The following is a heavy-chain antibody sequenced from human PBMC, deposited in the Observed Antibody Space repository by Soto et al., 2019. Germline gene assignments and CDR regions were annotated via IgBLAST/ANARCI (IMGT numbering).Heavy chain of an antibody. J-gene: IGHJ4*02. D-gene: IGHD6-13*01. Sequence: QVQLVQSGAEVKKPGASVKVSCKASGYTFTSYGISWVRQAPGQGLEWMGWISAYNGNTNYAQKLQGRVTMTTDTPTSTAYIELRSLRADDTAVHDCARAGIAAAGIESDYWGQGTLVTVSS. V-gene: IGHV1-18*01. CDR1: GYTFTSYG. CDR2: ISAYNGNT. CDR3: ARAGIAAAGIESDY.